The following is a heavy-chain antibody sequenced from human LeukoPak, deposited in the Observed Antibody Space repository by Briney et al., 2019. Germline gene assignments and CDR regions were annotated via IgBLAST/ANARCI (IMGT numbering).Heavy chain of an antibody. Sequence: SVKVSCKASGGTFSSYTISWVRQAPGQGLEWIGGIIPIFGTANYAQKFQGRVTITADESTSTAYMEQSSLRSEDTAVYYCARDRDSSGYYGYWGQGTLVTVSS. CDR1: GGTFSSYT. V-gene: IGHV1-69*13. CDR3: ARDRDSSGYYGY. D-gene: IGHD3-22*01. J-gene: IGHJ4*02. CDR2: IIPIFGTA.